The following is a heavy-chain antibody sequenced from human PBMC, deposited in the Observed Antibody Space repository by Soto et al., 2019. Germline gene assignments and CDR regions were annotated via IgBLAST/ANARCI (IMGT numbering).Heavy chain of an antibody. J-gene: IGHJ5*02. CDR2: IYHSGST. V-gene: IGHV4-30-2*01. CDR1: GGCR. CDR3: ARGRLVVAAIHWFDP. Sequence: GGCRRICNRQPPGEGLEWIGYIYHSGSTYYNPSLKSRVTISVDRSKNQFSLKLSSVTAADTAVYYCARGRLVVAAIHWFDPWGQGTLVTVSS. D-gene: IGHD2-15*01.